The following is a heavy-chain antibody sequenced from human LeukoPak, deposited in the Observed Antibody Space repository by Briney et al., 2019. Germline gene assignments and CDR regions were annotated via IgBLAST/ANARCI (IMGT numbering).Heavy chain of an antibody. CDR2: INPSGGST. CDR3: ASSIAVGATKYYYYYTDV. D-gene: IGHD1-26*01. J-gene: IGHJ6*03. Sequence: ASVKVSCKASGYTFTSYYMHWVRQAPGQGLEWMGIINPSGGSTSYAQKFQGRVTMTRDMSTSTVYMELSSLRSEDTAVYYCASSIAVGATKYYYYYTDVWGKGTTVTVSS. CDR1: GYTFTSYY. V-gene: IGHV1-46*01.